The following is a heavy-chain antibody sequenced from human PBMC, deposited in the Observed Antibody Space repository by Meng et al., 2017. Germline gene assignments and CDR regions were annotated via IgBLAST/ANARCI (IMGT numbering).Heavy chain of an antibody. CDR2: INPNSGGT. J-gene: IGHJ5*02. CDR1: GYTFTGYY. D-gene: IGHD3-22*01. CDR3: ARALIVVANWFDP. V-gene: IGHV1-2*06. Sequence: GKLVDSGAEVKKPGASVKVSCKASGYTFTGYYMHWVRQAPGQGLEWMGRINPNSGGTNYAQKFQGRVTMTRDTSISTAYMELSRLRSDDTAVYYCARALIVVANWFDPWGQGTLVTVSS.